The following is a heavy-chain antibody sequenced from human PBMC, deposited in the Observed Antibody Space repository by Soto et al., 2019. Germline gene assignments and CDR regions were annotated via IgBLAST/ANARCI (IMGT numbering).Heavy chain of an antibody. Sequence: GSLRLSCAASGFTFYNYAMGWVRQAPGKGLEWVSAITGSGSDTYYVDSVKGRFTISRDNSENTLYLQMNSLRAEDTAIYYCAKLGSSSWSPHYYFDYWGQGTLVTVSS. D-gene: IGHD2-2*01. CDR3: AKLGSSSWSPHYYFDY. J-gene: IGHJ4*02. CDR1: GFTFYNYA. CDR2: ITGSGSDT. V-gene: IGHV3-23*01.